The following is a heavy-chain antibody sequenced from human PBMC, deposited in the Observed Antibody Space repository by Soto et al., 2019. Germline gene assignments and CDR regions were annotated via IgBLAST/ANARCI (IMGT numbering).Heavy chain of an antibody. CDR2: ISAYNGNT. CDR1: GYTFTSYG. CDR3: ARDGYSSSSLYYYYYFGMDV. J-gene: IGHJ6*02. Sequence: QVQLVQSGAEVKKPGASVKVSCKASGYTFTSYGISWVRQAPGQGLEWMGWISAYNGNTNYAQKLQGRVTMTTDTSTITAYMELRSLRSDDTAVYYCARDGYSSSSLYYYYYFGMDVWGQGTTVTVSS. D-gene: IGHD6-6*01. V-gene: IGHV1-18*01.